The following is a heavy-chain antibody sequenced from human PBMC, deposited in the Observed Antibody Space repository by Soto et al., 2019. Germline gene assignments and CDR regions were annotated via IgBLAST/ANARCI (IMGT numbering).Heavy chain of an antibody. CDR1: GGTFSSYA. J-gene: IGHJ6*02. V-gene: IGHV1-69*01. Sequence: QVQLVQSGAEVKKPGSSVKVSCKASGGTFSSYAISWVRQAPGQGLEWMGGIIPIFGTVNYAQKFQGRVTITADESTSTAYMELSSLRSEDTAVYYCARDRVRSNWNGGYYYYYGMDVWGQGTTVTVSS. D-gene: IGHD1-1*01. CDR3: ARDRVRSNWNGGYYYYYGMDV. CDR2: IIPIFGTV.